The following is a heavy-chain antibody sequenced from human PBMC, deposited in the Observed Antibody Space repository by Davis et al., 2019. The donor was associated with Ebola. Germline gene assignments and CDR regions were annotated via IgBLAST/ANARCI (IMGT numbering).Heavy chain of an antibody. CDR1: GYTFTGYY. Sequence: ASVKVSCKASGYTFTGYYMHWVRQAPGQGLEWMGWINPNSGGTNYAQKFQGWVTMTTDTSTSTAYMELRSLRSDDTAVYYCARDPRITIFGVVTVFDYWGQGTLVTVSS. CDR3: ARDPRITIFGVVTVFDY. V-gene: IGHV1-2*04. D-gene: IGHD3-3*01. J-gene: IGHJ4*02. CDR2: INPNSGGT.